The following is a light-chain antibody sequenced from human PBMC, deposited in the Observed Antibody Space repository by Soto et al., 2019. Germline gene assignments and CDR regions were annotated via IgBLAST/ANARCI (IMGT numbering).Light chain of an antibody. CDR2: EVS. Sequence: QSALTQPASVSGSPGQSITISCTGTSSDIGVYNYVSWYQQPPGKAPKLIIYEVSNRPSGLSNRFSGSKSGNTASLTISGLQGEDEADYYCSSYTSTSTRVIFGGGTKVTVL. J-gene: IGLJ2*01. CDR1: SSDIGVYNY. V-gene: IGLV2-14*01. CDR3: SSYTSTSTRVI.